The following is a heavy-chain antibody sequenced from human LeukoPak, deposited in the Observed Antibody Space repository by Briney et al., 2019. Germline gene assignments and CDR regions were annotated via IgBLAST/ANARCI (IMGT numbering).Heavy chain of an antibody. CDR1: GGSIKTFY. CDR3: AAGSRRYFFYYMAV. V-gene: IGHV4-59*08. CDR2: MSYSGTS. J-gene: IGHJ6*03. Sequence: PSETLSLTCTISGGSIKTFYWSWSRQSPGKGLEWIGSMSYSGTSNYIPSLKSRVSMTIDISKNQFSLKLTSVTAADTALYFCAAGSRRYFFYYMAVWGTGTTVTVSS.